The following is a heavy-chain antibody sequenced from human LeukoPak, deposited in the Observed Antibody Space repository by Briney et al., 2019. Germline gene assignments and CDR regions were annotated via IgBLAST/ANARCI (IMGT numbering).Heavy chain of an antibody. D-gene: IGHD6-13*01. Sequence: KASQTLSLTCATSGDSVSSNSAAWNWIRQSPSRGLEWLGRTYYRSKWYNDYAVSVKSRITINPDTSKNQFSLQLNSVTPEDTAVYYCARASGIAAAGTPYYYYGMDVWGQGTTDTVSS. CDR3: ARASGIAAAGTPYYYYGMDV. CDR2: TYYRSKWYN. CDR1: GDSVSSNSAA. V-gene: IGHV6-1*01. J-gene: IGHJ6*02.